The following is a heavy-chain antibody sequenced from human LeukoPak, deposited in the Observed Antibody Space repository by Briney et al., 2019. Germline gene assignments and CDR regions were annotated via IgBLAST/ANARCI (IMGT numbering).Heavy chain of an antibody. J-gene: IGHJ6*02. CDR3: ARNNGMDV. CDR1: GFALSSHW. CDR2: VNRDGSET. V-gene: IGHV3-7*03. Sequence: GGSLRLSCAASGFALSSHWMTWVRQVPGRGPEWVANVNRDGSETYYLDSVKGRLTISKDNAKNSLYLQMNSLRAEDTALYHCARNNGMDVWGQGTTVIVSS.